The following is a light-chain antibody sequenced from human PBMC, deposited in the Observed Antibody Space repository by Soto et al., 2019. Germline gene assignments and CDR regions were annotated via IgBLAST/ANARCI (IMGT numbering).Light chain of an antibody. CDR2: GAS. Sequence: EIVMTQSPATLSVSPGERATLSCRASQSISSNLAWYQQKPGQAPRLLIYGASTRATGIPATFSGSGSGTEFTLTISSLQSEDFAVYYCQQYNNWPFTFGPGTNVDIQ. V-gene: IGKV3-15*01. CDR1: QSISSN. CDR3: QQYNNWPFT. J-gene: IGKJ3*01.